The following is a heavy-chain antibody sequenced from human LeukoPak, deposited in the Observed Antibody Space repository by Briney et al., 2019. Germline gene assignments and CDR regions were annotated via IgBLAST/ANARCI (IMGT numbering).Heavy chain of an antibody. J-gene: IGHJ4*02. CDR1: GYTFTRYY. D-gene: IGHD5-24*01. CDR3: ARDFGEMPNY. Sequence: GASVKVSCKASGYTFTRYYMHWVRQAPGRGLEWMGIIDPSGGSTSYAQNFQGGVTMTRDATTSTVYLALSSLRSEDTAVYYCARDFGEMPNYWGQGTLVTVSS. V-gene: IGHV1-46*01. CDR2: IDPSGGST.